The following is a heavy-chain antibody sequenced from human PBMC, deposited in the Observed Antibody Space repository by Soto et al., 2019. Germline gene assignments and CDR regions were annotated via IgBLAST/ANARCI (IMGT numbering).Heavy chain of an antibody. Sequence: EVQLVESGGALVQPGGSLRLSCAASGFTFSSYWMHWVRQAPGKGLVWVSRINTDGTSPKYADSVKGRFTISRDNAENTLYLQRNSLRDEDTAVYYCARRWEYFYMDVWGKGTTVTVSS. J-gene: IGHJ6*03. V-gene: IGHV3-74*03. D-gene: IGHD1-26*01. CDR2: INTDGTSP. CDR3: ARRWEYFYMDV. CDR1: GFTFSSYW.